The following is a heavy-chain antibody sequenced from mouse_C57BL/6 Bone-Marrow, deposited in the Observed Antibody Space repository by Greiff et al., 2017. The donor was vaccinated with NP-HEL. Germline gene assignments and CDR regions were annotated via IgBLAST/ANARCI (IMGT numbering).Heavy chain of an antibody. V-gene: IGHV1-53*01. CDR2: FNPRNGGN. CDR1: GYTFTSYW. D-gene: IGHD2-2*01. Sequence: VQLQQPGTELVKPGTSVKLSCKSSGYTFTSYWMHWVKQRPGQGLEWIGNFNPRNGGNNYNEKFKSKATLTVDKSSSTAYMQLSSLTSDDSAVYYCAREGRWLRRGYLYCDVGDTGTTVTVSS. J-gene: IGHJ1*03. CDR3: AREGRWLRRGYLYCDV.